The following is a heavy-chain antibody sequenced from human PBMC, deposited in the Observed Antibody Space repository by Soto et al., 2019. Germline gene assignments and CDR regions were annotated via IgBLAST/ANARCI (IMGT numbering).Heavy chain of an antibody. D-gene: IGHD3-22*01. CDR2: MWYDGSNK. CDR3: ARDQRDYYDSSGYYWDYYYYGMDV. V-gene: IGHV3-33*01. CDR1: GFTFSSYG. Sequence: GGSLRLSCAASGFTFSSYGMHWVRQAPGKGLEWVAVMWYDGSNKYYADSVKGRFTISRDNSKNTLYLQMNSLRAEDTAVYYCARDQRDYYDSSGYYWDYYYYGMDVWGQGTTVTVSS. J-gene: IGHJ6*02.